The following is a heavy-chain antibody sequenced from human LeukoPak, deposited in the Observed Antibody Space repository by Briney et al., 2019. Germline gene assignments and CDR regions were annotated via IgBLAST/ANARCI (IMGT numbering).Heavy chain of an antibody. V-gene: IGHV4-39*07. J-gene: IGHJ4*02. CDR1: GGSISSSSYY. D-gene: IGHD2-2*02. CDR2: IYYSGST. CDR3: ARVYCSSTSCYKIDY. Sequence: SETLSLTCTVSGGSISSSSYYWGWLRQPPGKGLEWIGSIYYSGSTYYNPSLKSRVTISVDTSKNQFSLKLSSVTAADTAVYYCARVYCSSTSCYKIDYWGQGTLVTVSS.